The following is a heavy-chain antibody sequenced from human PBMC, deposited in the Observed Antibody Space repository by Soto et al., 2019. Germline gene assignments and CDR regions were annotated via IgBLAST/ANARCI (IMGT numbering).Heavy chain of an antibody. CDR1: GGSISSSTYY. J-gene: IGHJ4*02. CDR2: IYYSGNT. CDR3: ARWATVTVLDY. D-gene: IGHD4-17*01. V-gene: IGHV4-39*01. Sequence: SETLSLTCTVSGGSISSSTYYWGWIRQPPGKGLEWIGSIYYSGNTYYNPSLKSRVTVSVDTSKKQFSLKLSSVTAADTAVYYCARWATVTVLDYSAQGSLVIGSS.